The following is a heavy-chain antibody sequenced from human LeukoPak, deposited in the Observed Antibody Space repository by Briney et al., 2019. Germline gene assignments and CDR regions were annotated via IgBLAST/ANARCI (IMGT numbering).Heavy chain of an antibody. CDR3: VRGPLTTVTTLDY. Sequence: ASVTVSFKASGYTFSSYYVHWVRQAPGQGLEWMGILNPRGDITSYAQNFQGRVTVTRDTSTNNDYMELSSLRSDDTALYYCVRGPLTTVTTLDYWGQGTLVTVSS. CDR2: LNPRGDIT. D-gene: IGHD4-17*01. V-gene: IGHV1-46*01. J-gene: IGHJ4*02. CDR1: GYTFSSYY.